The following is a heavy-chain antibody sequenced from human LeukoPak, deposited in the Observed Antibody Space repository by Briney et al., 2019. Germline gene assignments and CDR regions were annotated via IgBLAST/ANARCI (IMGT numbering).Heavy chain of an antibody. V-gene: IGHV4-34*01. CDR2: INHSGST. CDR3: ATQILLCHYY. Sequence: SETLSLTCAVYGGSFSGCYWSWIRQPPGKGLEWIGEINHSGSTNYNPSLKSRVTISVDPSKNQFSLNLSSVTAADTAVYYCATQILLCHYYWGQGTLVTVSS. J-gene: IGHJ4*02. CDR1: GGSFSGCY. D-gene: IGHD2/OR15-2a*01.